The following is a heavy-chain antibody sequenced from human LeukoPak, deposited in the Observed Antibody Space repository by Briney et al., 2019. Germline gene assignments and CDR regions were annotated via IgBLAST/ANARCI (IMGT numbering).Heavy chain of an antibody. CDR2: IYYSGST. CDR3: ARLPPLNVDTAMSPFLD. V-gene: IGHV4-30-4*01. D-gene: IGHD5-18*01. CDR1: GGSISSGDYY. Sequence: SETLSLTCTVSGGSISSGDYYWSWIRQPPGKGLEWIGYIYYSGSTYYNPSHKRRVTISVHTSKNQFSLKLSSVTAADTAVYYCARLPPLNVDTAMSPFLDWGQGTLVTVSS. J-gene: IGHJ4*02.